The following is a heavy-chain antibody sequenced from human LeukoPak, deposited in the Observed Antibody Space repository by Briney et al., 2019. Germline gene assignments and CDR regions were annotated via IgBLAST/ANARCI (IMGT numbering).Heavy chain of an antibody. CDR1: GGSISSYY. V-gene: IGHV4-4*07. CDR3: ARGVEDPYSSSWTNWYYFDY. J-gene: IGHJ4*02. Sequence: SETLSLTCTVSGGSISSYYWSWIRQPAGKGLEWIGRIYTSGSTNYNPSLKSRVTMSVDTSKNQFSLKLSSVTAADTAVYYCARGVEDPYSSSWTNWYYFDYWGQGTLVTVSS. D-gene: IGHD6-13*01. CDR2: IYTSGST.